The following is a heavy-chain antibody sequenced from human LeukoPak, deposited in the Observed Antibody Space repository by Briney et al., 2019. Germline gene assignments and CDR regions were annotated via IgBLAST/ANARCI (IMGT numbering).Heavy chain of an antibody. D-gene: IGHD3-3*01. J-gene: IGHJ4*02. V-gene: IGHV3-30*02. Sequence: GGSLRLSCAASGFTFSSSGMHWVRQAPGKGLEWVAFIRFDGSNKYYADSVKGRLTISRDNSKNTLYLQMNSLRAEGAAVYYCAKDYDFWSGYYSPTRGYFDYWGQGTLVTVSS. CDR2: IRFDGSNK. CDR1: GFTFSSSG. CDR3: AKDYDFWSGYYSPTRGYFDY.